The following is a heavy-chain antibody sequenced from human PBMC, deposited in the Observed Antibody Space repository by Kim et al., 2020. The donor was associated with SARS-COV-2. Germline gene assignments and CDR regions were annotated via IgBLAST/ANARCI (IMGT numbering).Heavy chain of an antibody. V-gene: IGHV6-1*01. J-gene: IGHJ4*02. Sequence: AVSVKSRITINPDTSKNKFSLQLNSVTPEDTAVYYCARVEDSSGWYYFDYWGQGTLVTVSS. CDR3: ARVEDSSGWYYFDY. D-gene: IGHD6-19*01.